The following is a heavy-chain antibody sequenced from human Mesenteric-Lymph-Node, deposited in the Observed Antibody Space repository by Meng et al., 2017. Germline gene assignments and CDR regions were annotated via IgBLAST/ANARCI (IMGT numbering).Heavy chain of an antibody. CDR2: VYHRGDT. CDR1: GDSISSDIW. J-gene: IGHJ4*02. V-gene: IGHV4-4*02. Sequence: VRALVKLTGTRSLPGTVSGDSISSDIWWSWVRQPPGKGLEWIGEVYHRGDTNYNPSIKSRVVISVDKSKNQFYLSLFSVTAADTAVYYCGRDQGRELINHWGQGTLVTVSS. D-gene: IGHD1-7*01. CDR3: GRDQGRELINH.